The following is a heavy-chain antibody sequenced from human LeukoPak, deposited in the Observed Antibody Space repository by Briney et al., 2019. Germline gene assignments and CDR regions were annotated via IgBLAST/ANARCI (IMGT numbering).Heavy chain of an antibody. CDR2: ISHSGTT. V-gene: IGHV4-34*01. CDR3: ARVAWELPGAPFDY. D-gene: IGHD1-26*01. CDR1: GGSFSDYQ. Sequence: SETLSLTCAVSGGSFSDYQWNWIRQSPGEGLEWLGEISHSGTTTYNPSLKSRVTISVDTSKNQFSLKLRSVTAADTAVYYCARVAWELPGAPFDYWGQGTLVTVSS. J-gene: IGHJ4*02.